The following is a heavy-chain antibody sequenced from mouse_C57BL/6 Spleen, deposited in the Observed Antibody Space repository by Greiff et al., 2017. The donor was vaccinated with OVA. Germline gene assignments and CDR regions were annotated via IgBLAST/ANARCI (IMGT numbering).Heavy chain of an antibody. Sequence: EVHLVESEGGLVQPGSSMKLSCTASGFTFSDSYMAWVRQVPEKGLEWVANINYDGSSTYYLDSLKSRFIISRDNAKNILYLQMSSLKSEDTATYYCARVRSNLVGVYFDYWGQGTTLTVSS. V-gene: IGHV5-16*01. CDR3: ARVRSNLVGVYFDY. CDR1: GFTFSDSY. CDR2: INYDGSST. J-gene: IGHJ2*01. D-gene: IGHD2-5*01.